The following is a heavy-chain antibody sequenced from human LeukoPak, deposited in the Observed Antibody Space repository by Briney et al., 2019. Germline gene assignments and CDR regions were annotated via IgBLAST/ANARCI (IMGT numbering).Heavy chain of an antibody. V-gene: IGHV4-34*01. CDR1: GGSFSGYY. Sequence: KPSETLSLTCAVYGGSFSGYYWSWIRQPPGKGLEWIGEINHSGSTNYNPSLKSRVTISVDTSKNQFSLKLSSVTAADTAVYYCARGLDSSGPGYYFDYWGQGPLVTVSS. D-gene: IGHD3-22*01. CDR3: ARGLDSSGPGYYFDY. CDR2: INHSGST. J-gene: IGHJ4*02.